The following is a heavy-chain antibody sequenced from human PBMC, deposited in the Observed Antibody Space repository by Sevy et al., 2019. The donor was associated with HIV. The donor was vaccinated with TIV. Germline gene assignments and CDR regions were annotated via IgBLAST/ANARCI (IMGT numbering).Heavy chain of an antibody. J-gene: IGHJ4*02. CDR1: GGIFSRYP. V-gene: IGHV1-69*06. Sequence: ASVKVSCKASGGIFSRYPISWVRQAPGQRLEWMGGIIPVSGTPKYAQKFQGRVTITADKLTSTVYMDLSSLRSEDTAVYYCVSDDEGDPRFDRDYWGQGTLVTVSS. CDR3: VSDDEGDPRFDRDY. CDR2: IIPVSGTP. D-gene: IGHD2-21*02.